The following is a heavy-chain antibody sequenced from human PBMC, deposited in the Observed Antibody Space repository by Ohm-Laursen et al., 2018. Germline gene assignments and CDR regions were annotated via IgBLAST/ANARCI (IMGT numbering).Heavy chain of an antibody. CDR3: ARDIVVVTAIRLYYYYYGMDV. Sequence: ASAKVSCKASGYTFTGYYMHWVRQAPGQGLEWMGWINPNSGGTNYAQKFQGRVTMTRDTSISTAYMELSRLRSDDTAVYYCARDIVVVTAIRLYYYYYGMDVWGQGTTVTVSS. CDR2: INPNSGGT. J-gene: IGHJ6*02. D-gene: IGHD2-21*02. V-gene: IGHV1-2*02. CDR1: GYTFTGYY.